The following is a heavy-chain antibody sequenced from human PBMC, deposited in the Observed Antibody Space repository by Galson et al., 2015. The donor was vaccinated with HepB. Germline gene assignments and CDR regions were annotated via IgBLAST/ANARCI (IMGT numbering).Heavy chain of an antibody. CDR1: GFTFSSYA. V-gene: IGHV3-23*01. CDR2: ISGSGGST. J-gene: IGHJ6*02. Sequence: SLRLSCAASGFTFSSYAMSWVRQAPGKGLEWVSAISGSGGSTYYADSVKGRFTISRDNSKNTLYLQMNSLRAEDTAVYYCAKVFLAPLELRYYYYYGMDVWGQGTTVTVSS. D-gene: IGHD1-7*01. CDR3: AKVFLAPLELRYYYYYGMDV.